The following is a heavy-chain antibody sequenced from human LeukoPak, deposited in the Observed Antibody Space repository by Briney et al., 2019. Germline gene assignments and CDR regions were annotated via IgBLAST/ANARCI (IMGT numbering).Heavy chain of an antibody. J-gene: IGHJ4*02. Sequence: GGSLRLSCVASGFTFGKYWMSWVRQAPGKGLEWVASIKLDGSEKNYVDSVKGRFTISRDNTKNSLYLQMNSLRVEDTAVFYCARDQYDTWSRRGNFDSWGQGTLVIVSS. CDR1: GFTFGKYW. CDR3: ARDQYDTWSRRGNFDS. V-gene: IGHV3-7*03. CDR2: IKLDGSEK. D-gene: IGHD3-3*01.